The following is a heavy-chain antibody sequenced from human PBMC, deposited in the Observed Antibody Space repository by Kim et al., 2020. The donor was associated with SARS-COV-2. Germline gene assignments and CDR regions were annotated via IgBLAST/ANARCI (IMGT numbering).Heavy chain of an antibody. D-gene: IGHD6-13*01. Sequence: YADSVKGRLTISRDNAGNSLYLQMNTLRAEDTAVYYCARRCTSWYSQIDYWGQGTLVTVSS. V-gene: IGHV3-11*03. J-gene: IGHJ4*02. CDR3: ARRCTSWYSQIDY.